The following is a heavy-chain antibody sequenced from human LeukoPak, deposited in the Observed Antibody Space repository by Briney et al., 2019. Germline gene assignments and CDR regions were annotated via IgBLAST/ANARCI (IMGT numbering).Heavy chain of an antibody. CDR2: INPNSGGT. J-gene: IGHJ6*03. Sequence: ASVKVSCKASGYTFTGYYMHWVRQAPGQGLEWMGWINPNSGGTNYAQKFQGRVTITTDESTSTAYMELSSLRSEDTAVYYCARATPTWSIAAAGHYYYYMDVWGKGTTVTVSS. V-gene: IGHV1-2*02. CDR3: ARATPTWSIAAAGHYYYYMDV. CDR1: GYTFTGYY. D-gene: IGHD6-13*01.